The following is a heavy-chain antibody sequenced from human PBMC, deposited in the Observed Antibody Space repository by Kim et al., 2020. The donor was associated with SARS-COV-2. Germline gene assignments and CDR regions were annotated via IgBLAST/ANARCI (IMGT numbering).Heavy chain of an antibody. CDR2: IKQDGNQK. Sequence: GGSLRLSCAASGFTFSSYLMTWVRQAPGKGLEWVANIKQDGNQKYYVDSVKGRFTISRDNAKNSLYLQMNSLRAEETAVYYCARDGDLYSSGKDAFDIWGQGTMVTVSS. D-gene: IGHD6-19*01. J-gene: IGHJ3*02. CDR1: GFTFSSYL. CDR3: ARDGDLYSSGKDAFDI. V-gene: IGHV3-7*01.